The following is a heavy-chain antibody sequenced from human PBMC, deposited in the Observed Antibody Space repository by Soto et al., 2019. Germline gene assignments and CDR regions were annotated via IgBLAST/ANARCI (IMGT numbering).Heavy chain of an antibody. J-gene: IGHJ3*02. V-gene: IGHV4-31*03. CDR1: GGSISSGGFF. Sequence: QVQLQESGPGLVQPSQTLSLTCTVSGGSISSGGFFWSWIRQHPGKGLEWIGSIYYSGSTYCNPSLKSRITISVDTSKNQFSLKLSSVTAAGTAVYYCARGVAIWGQGTMVTVSS. CDR3: ARGVAI. D-gene: IGHD2-15*01. CDR2: IYYSGST.